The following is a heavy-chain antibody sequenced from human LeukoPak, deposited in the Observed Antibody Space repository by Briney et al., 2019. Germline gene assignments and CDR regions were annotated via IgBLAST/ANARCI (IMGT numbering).Heavy chain of an antibody. Sequence: GGSLRLSCAASGFTFSRYWMSWVRQAPGKGLEWVANIKEDGSGKYHVDSVKGRFTISRDNAKNSLYLQMNSLRAEDTAVYYCATLYRDYFDYWGQGTLVTVSA. CDR3: ATLYRDYFDY. J-gene: IGHJ4*02. V-gene: IGHV3-7*05. CDR2: IKEDGSGK. CDR1: GFTFSRYW. D-gene: IGHD2-8*01.